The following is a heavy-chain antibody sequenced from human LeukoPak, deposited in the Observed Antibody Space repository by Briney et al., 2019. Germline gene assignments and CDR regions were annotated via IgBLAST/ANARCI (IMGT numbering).Heavy chain of an antibody. D-gene: IGHD6-13*01. CDR1: GFTFSSYS. V-gene: IGHV3-21*04. J-gene: IGHJ4*02. CDR3: ARDDNLRSSWPFDY. Sequence: PGGSLRLSCAASGFTFSSYSMNWIRQAPGKGLEWVSSISSSTSYIYYADSVKGRFTISRDNAKNSLYLQMNSLRAEDTAVYYCARDDNLRSSWPFDYWGQGTLVTVSS. CDR2: ISSSTSYI.